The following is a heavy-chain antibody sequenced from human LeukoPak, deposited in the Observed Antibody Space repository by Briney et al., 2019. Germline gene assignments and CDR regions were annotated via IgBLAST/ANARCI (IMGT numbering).Heavy chain of an antibody. CDR3: AELGITMIGGV. CDR2: IGGSGGST. CDR1: GFTFSGYA. V-gene: IGHV3-23*01. D-gene: IGHD3-10*02. Sequence: PGGSLRLPCAASGFTFSGYAMSWVRQAPGKGLEWVSAIGGSGGSTYYADSVKGRFTISRDNAKNSLYLQMNSLRAEDTAVYYCAELGITMIGGVWGKGTTVTISS. J-gene: IGHJ6*04.